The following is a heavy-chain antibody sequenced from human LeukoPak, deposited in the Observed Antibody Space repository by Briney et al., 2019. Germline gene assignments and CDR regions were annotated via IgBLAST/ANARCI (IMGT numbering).Heavy chain of an antibody. Sequence: PGGSLRLSCAASGFTFSSYAMSWVRQAPGKGLEWVSAISGSGGSTYYADSVKGRFTISRDNSKNTLYLQMNSLRAEGTAVYYCAKSSSSGWYPYYFDYWGQGTLVTVSS. CDR2: ISGSGGST. V-gene: IGHV3-23*01. CDR3: AKSSSSGWYPYYFDY. J-gene: IGHJ4*02. D-gene: IGHD6-19*01. CDR1: GFTFSSYA.